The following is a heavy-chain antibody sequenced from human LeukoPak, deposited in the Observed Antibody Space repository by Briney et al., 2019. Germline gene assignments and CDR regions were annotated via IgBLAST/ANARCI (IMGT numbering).Heavy chain of an antibody. CDR3: ARVRGYSSGWYGYYFEY. Sequence: SETLSLTCTVSGGSISSYYWSWIRQPPGKGLEWIGYIYYSGSTNYNPSLKSRVTISVDTSKHQFSLKLSSVTAADTAVYCCARVRGYSSGWYGYYFEYWGQGTLVTVSS. CDR1: GGSISSYY. CDR2: IYYSGST. V-gene: IGHV4-59*01. D-gene: IGHD6-19*01. J-gene: IGHJ4*02.